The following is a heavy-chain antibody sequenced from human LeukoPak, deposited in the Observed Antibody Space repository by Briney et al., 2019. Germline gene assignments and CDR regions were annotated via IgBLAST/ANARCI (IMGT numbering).Heavy chain of an antibody. D-gene: IGHD5-18*01. CDR2: ITGAGSST. J-gene: IGHJ4*02. Sequence: GGSLRLSCAASGFTFKSYGMTWVRQAPGKGLEWVSSITGAGSSTKYADSVSGRFTISRDNSKNTLSLQMTGLRAEDTAVYYCARKVAVAMDLDYWDQGTLVTVSS. CDR1: GFTFKSYG. V-gene: IGHV3-23*01. CDR3: ARKVAVAMDLDY.